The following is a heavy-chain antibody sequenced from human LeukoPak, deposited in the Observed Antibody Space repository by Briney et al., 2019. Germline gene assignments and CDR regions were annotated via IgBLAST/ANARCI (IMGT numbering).Heavy chain of an antibody. CDR2: IIPIFGTA. CDR3: ARGYGSGSYFSPFDY. CDR1: GGTFISYA. V-gene: IGHV1-69*13. Sequence: SVKVSCKASGGTFISYAISWVRQAPGQGLEWMGGIIPIFGTANYAQKFQGRVTIAADESTSTAYMELSSLRSEDTAVYYCARGYGSGSYFSPFDYWGQGTLVTVSS. J-gene: IGHJ4*02. D-gene: IGHD3-10*01.